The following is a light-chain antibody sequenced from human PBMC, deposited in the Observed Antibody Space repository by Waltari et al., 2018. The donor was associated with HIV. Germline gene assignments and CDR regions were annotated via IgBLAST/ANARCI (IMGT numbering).Light chain of an antibody. CDR3: LQYNNWWT. J-gene: IGKJ1*01. Sequence: EIVMTQSPATLSVSPGERATLSCRASQSVSINLAWYQQKPGQAPRLLIYDASTRATGIPARFSGSGSGTDFSLTISSLQSEDFAVYYCLQYNNWWTFGQGTKVEIK. V-gene: IGKV3-15*01. CDR1: QSVSIN. CDR2: DAS.